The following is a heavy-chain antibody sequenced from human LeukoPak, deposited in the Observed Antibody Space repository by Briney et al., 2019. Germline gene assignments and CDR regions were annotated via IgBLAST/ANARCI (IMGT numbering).Heavy chain of an antibody. J-gene: IGHJ4*02. Sequence: GGSLRLSCEASGFTSFDFPMNWVRKAPGKGLEWVSHIRTDGTITYADSVKGRFTISGDDAKTSVYLQMNSLRDEDTAIYYCARGGGYCSGGSCYGHYFDYWGQGTLVTVSS. CDR3: ARGGGYCSGGSCYGHYFDY. CDR1: GFTSFDFP. V-gene: IGHV3-69-1*01. D-gene: IGHD2-15*01. CDR2: IRTDGTI.